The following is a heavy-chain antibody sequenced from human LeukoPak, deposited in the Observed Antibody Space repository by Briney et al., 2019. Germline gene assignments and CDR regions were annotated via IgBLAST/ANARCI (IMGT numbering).Heavy chain of an antibody. CDR2: IYHSAST. D-gene: IGHD3-3*01. CDR1: GYSISSGYY. CDR3: ARAADFWSGYFDYYYYYMAV. J-gene: IGHJ6*03. Sequence: PSETLSLTCTVSGYSISSGYYWGWIRQPPGKGLAWIGSIYHSASTYYTPSLKSRVTISVDTSKNQFSLRLSSVTAADTAVYYCARAADFWSGYFDYYYYYMAVWGKGTTVTVSS. V-gene: IGHV4-38-2*02.